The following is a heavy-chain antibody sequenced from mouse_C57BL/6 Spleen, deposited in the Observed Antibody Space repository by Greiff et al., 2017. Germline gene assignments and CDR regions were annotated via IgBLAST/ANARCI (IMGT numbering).Heavy chain of an antibody. CDR2: INPYNGGT. V-gene: IGHV1-19*01. CDR3: ARGEGVSMDY. CDR1: GYTFTDYY. Sequence: VQLQQSGPVLVKPGASVKMSCKASGYTFTDYYMNWVKQSHGKSLEWIGVINPYNGGTSYNQKFKGKATLTVDKSSSTAYMELNSLTSEDSAVYYCARGEGVSMDYWGQGTSVTVSS. J-gene: IGHJ4*01.